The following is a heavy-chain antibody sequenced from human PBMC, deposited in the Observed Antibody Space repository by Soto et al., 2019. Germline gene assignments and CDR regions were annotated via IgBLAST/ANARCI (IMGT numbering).Heavy chain of an antibody. CDR1: GYTFTSYD. Sequence: GASVKVSCKASGYTFTSYDINWVRQATGQGLEWMGWMNPNSGNTGYAQKFQGRVTMTRNTSISTAYMELSSLRSEDTAVYYCARGRRYNWNYGVWGQGTLVTVSS. J-gene: IGHJ4*02. V-gene: IGHV1-8*01. CDR3: ARGRRYNWNYGV. CDR2: MNPNSGNT. D-gene: IGHD1-7*01.